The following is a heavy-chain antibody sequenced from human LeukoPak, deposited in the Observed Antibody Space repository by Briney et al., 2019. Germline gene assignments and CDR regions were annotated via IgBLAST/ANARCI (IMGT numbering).Heavy chain of an antibody. D-gene: IGHD1-26*01. J-gene: IGHJ6*02. V-gene: IGHV3-21*01. CDR1: GFTFSSYR. CDR2: ISDSSSYI. CDR3: TKGENGMDV. Sequence: PGGSLRLSCAASGFTFSSYRMNWVRQAQGKGLEWVSSISDSSSYIYHADSVKGRFTISRDNAKNSVYLQMNSLRAEDTATYDCTKGENGMDVWGQGTTVTVSS.